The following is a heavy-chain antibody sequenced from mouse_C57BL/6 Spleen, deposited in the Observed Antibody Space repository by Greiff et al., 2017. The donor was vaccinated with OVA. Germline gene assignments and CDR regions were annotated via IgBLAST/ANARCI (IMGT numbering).Heavy chain of an antibody. V-gene: IGHV1-80*01. J-gene: IGHJ1*03. CDR2: IYPGDGDT. D-gene: IGHD2-2*01. CDR3: ARGVTTGYWYFDV. Sequence: VKVVESGAELVKPGASVKISCKASGYAFSSYWMNWVKQRPGKGLEWIGQIYPGDGDTNYNEKFKGKATLTADKSSSTAYMQLSSLTSEDSAVYFCARGVTTGYWYFDVWGTGTTVTVSS. CDR1: GYAFSSYW.